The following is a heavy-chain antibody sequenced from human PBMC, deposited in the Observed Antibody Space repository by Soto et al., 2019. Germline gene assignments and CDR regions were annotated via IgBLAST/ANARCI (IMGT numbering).Heavy chain of an antibody. D-gene: IGHD2-21*01. CDR1: GFTFSDHH. V-gene: IGHV3-72*01. J-gene: IGHJ6*02. CDR2: SRNKRNSFTT. CDR3: VRTVTYLKASYYGMDV. Sequence: VGSLRLSCAASGFTFSDHHLDWVRQAPGKGLEWVGRSRNKRNSFTTEYAASVKGRFTFSRDDSKNSLYVQMNSLKTEDTAVYYCVRTVTYLKASYYGMDVWGQRTTVTVSS.